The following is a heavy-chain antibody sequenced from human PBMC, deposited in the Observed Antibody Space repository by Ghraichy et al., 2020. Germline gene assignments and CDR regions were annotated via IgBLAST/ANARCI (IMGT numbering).Heavy chain of an antibody. CDR3: ARDYVNYYDSSGYYNIDY. J-gene: IGHJ4*02. CDR2: ISAYNGNT. CDR1: GYTFTSYG. Sequence: ASVKVSCKASGYTFTSYGISWVRQAPGQGLEWMGWISAYNGNTNYAQKLQGRVTMTTDTSTSTAYMELRSLRSDDTAVYYCARDYVNYYDSSGYYNIDYWGQGTLVTVSS. V-gene: IGHV1-18*01. D-gene: IGHD3-22*01.